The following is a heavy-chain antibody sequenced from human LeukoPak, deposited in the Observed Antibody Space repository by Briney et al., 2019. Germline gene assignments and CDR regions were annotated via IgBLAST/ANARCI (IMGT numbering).Heavy chain of an antibody. CDR3: ARSFEDYYDSSGYLSWFDP. CDR2: IIPIFGTA. D-gene: IGHD3-22*01. V-gene: IGHV1-69*13. Sequence: ASVKVSCKASGGTFSSYAISWVRQAPGQGLEWMGGIIPIFGTANYAQKFQGRVTITADESTSTAYMELSSLRSEDTAVYYCARSFEDYYDSSGYLSWFDPWGQGTLVTVSS. J-gene: IGHJ5*02. CDR1: GGTFSSYA.